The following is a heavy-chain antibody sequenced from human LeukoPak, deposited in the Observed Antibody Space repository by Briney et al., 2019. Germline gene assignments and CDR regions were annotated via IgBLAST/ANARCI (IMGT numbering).Heavy chain of an antibody. CDR1: GFTFSSYG. CDR2: ISYDGSNK. J-gene: IGHJ4*02. V-gene: IGHV3-30*18. CDR3: AKMISGIAVADLDY. Sequence: PGGSLRLSCAASGFTFSSYGMHWVRQAPGKGLEWVAVISYDGSNKYYADSVKGRFTISRDNSKNTLYLQMSSLRAEDTAVYYCAKMISGIAVADLDYWGQGTLVTVSS. D-gene: IGHD6-19*01.